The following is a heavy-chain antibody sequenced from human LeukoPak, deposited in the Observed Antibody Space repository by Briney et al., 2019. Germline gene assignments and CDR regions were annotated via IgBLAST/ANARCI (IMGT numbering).Heavy chain of an antibody. Sequence: PSETLSLTCAVYGGSFSGHFWTWIRQPPGKGLEWIGEINHSGTTNYNPSLRSRVTKSVDTSKNQFSLKLNSVTAADTSTYYCAASDYYYYYMDVWGRGTTVTVSS. CDR2: INHSGTT. CDR1: GGSFSGHF. V-gene: IGHV4-34*01. D-gene: IGHD6-19*01. CDR3: AASDYYYYYMDV. J-gene: IGHJ6*03.